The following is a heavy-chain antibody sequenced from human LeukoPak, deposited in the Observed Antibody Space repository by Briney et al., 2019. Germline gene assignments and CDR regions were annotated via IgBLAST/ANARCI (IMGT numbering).Heavy chain of an antibody. D-gene: IGHD2-21*02. CDR3: ARVTRTHDAFDV. J-gene: IGHJ3*01. CDR1: GDSINSCF. Sequence: SETLSLTCTVSGDSINSCFWTWIRQPPGKGLEWLGYIYSRGTTAYNPSLESRLTMSTDTSKNQFSLTLRSVTTADTAVYFCARVTRTHDAFDVWGQPIMVTVSS. CDR2: IYSRGTT. V-gene: IGHV4-59*01.